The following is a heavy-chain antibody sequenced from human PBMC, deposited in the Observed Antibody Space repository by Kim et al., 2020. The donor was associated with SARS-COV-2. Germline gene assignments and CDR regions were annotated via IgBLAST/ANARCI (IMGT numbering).Heavy chain of an antibody. CDR1: GFTFSSYS. CDR2: ISSSSSYI. V-gene: IGHV3-21*01. J-gene: IGHJ6*02. Sequence: GGSLRLSCAASGFTFSSYSMNWVRQAPGKGLEWVSSISSSSSYIYYADSVKGRFTISRDNAKNPLYLQMNSLRAEDTAVYYCARDSGYCSSTSCYPKNYYGMDVWGQGTTVTVSS. D-gene: IGHD2-2*01. CDR3: ARDSGYCSSTSCYPKNYYGMDV.